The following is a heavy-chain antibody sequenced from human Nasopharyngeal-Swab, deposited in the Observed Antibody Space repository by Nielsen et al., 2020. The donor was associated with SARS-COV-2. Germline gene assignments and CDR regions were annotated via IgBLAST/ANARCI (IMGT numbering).Heavy chain of an antibody. V-gene: IGHV3-21*01. Sequence: GESLKISCAASGFTFNTYGMNWVRQAPGKGLELVSSISTSSSYIYYADSVKGRFTVSRDNSKNTLFLEMDSLRAEDTAVYYCARGSSVHAFDVWGQGTEVTVSS. J-gene: IGHJ3*01. D-gene: IGHD3-10*01. CDR2: ISTSSSYI. CDR3: ARGSSVHAFDV. CDR1: GFTFNTYG.